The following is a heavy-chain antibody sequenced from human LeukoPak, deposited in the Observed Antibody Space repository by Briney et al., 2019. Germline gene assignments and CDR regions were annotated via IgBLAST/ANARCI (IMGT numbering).Heavy chain of an antibody. V-gene: IGHV4-34*01. Sequence: SETLSLTCAVYGGSFSDYYWSWIRQPPGKGLEWIGEINHSGSTNYNPSLKSRVTISVDTSKNQFSLKLSSVTAADTDVYYCASGQVRYPSWGQGTLVTVSS. CDR3: ASGQVRYPS. CDR2: INHSGST. CDR1: GGSFSDYY. J-gene: IGHJ5*02. D-gene: IGHD2-2*02.